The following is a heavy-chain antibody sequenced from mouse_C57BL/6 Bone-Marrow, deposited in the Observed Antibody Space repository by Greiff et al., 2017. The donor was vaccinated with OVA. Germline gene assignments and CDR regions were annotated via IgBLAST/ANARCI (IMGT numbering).Heavy chain of an antibody. J-gene: IGHJ1*03. V-gene: IGHV10-1*01. Sequence: DVKLVESGGGLVQPKGSLKLSCAASGFSFTTYAMNWVRQAPGKGLEWVARIRSKSNNYATYYADSVKDRFTISRDDSESMLDLQMNNLKTEDTAMYYGVRRNCGSSYWYLDVWGKGTTVTVSS. CDR1: GFSFTTYA. CDR2: IRSKSNNYAT. CDR3: VRRNCGSSYWYLDV. D-gene: IGHD1-1*01.